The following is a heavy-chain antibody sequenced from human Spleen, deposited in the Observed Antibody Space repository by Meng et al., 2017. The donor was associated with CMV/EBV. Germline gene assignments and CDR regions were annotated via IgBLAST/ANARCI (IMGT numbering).Heavy chain of an antibody. D-gene: IGHD2-2*01. CDR1: GGSFSGYY. CDR3: ARGGNEDVVVEPAFYLDY. V-gene: IGHV4-34*01. J-gene: IGHJ4*02. CDR2: ISDSGGT. Sequence: SQTLSLTCAVYGGSFSGYYWSWIRQPPGKGLEWIGEISDSGGTYSNWSLKSRVTMSVDTSKNQVSLKLSSVTAADTAVYYCARGGNEDVVVEPAFYLDYWGQGALVTVSS.